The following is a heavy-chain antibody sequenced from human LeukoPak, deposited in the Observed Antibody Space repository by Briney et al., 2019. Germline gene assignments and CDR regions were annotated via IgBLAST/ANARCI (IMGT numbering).Heavy chain of an antibody. D-gene: IGHD2-21*01. CDR2: ISGSSSYI. CDR1: GFTFSSYA. Sequence: GGSLRLSCAASGFTFSSYAMSWVRQAPGKGLEWVSAISGSSSYIYYADSVKGRFTISRDNAKNSLYLQMNSLRAEDTAVYYCARDTLSIPDYWGQGTLVTVSS. J-gene: IGHJ4*02. CDR3: ARDTLSIPDY. V-gene: IGHV3-21*01.